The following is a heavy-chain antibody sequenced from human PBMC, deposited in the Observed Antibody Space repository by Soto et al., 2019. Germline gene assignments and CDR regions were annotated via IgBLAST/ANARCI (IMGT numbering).Heavy chain of an antibody. V-gene: IGHV3-11*01. J-gene: IGHJ6*02. CDR1: GFTFSDYY. D-gene: IGHD7-27*01. CDR3: ARTNWGPYYYYGLDV. Sequence: QVQLVESGGGLVKPGGSLRLSCAASGFTFSDYYMSWIRQAPGKGLEWVSYISSSGSTIYYADSVKGRFTISRANAKNSRQLQMNSLRAADTAVYYCARTNWGPYYYYGLDVWGPVTTVTVSS. CDR2: ISSSGSTI.